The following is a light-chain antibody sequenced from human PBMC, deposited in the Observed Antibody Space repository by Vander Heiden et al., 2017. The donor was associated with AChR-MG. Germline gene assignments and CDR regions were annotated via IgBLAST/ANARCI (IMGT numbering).Light chain of an antibody. CDR1: SSNIGGNT. V-gene: IGLV1-44*01. CDR2: SNN. CDR3: AAWDVSLNAVL. J-gene: IGLJ2*01. Sequence: QSVLTQPPSASGTTGQSVPISCSGSSSNIGGNTVSWYQQFPGTAPKLLIYSNNQRPSGVPDRFSGSKSGTSASLAISGLQSEDEADYYCAAWDVSLNAVLFGGGTKLTVL.